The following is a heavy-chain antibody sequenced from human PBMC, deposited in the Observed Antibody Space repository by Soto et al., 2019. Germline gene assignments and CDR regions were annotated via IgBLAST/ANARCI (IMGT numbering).Heavy chain of an antibody. CDR2: IYYSGST. CDR3: AGAHHIAAHFDY. D-gene: IGHD6-13*01. J-gene: IGHJ4*02. CDR1: GGSISSGDYY. Sequence: QVQLQESGPGLVKPSQTLSLTCTVSGGSISSGDYYWSWIRQPPGKGLEWIGYIYYSGSTYYNPSLKSRVNISEDTSKIPYPLKLSTVTAADTAVYYCAGAHHIAAHFDYSGQGTLVTVSS. V-gene: IGHV4-30-4*01.